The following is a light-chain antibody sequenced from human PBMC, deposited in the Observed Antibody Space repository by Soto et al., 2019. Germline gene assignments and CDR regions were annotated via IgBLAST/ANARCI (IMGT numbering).Light chain of an antibody. CDR2: RND. V-gene: IGLV1-47*01. J-gene: IGLJ1*01. CDR3: GAWDDSLSAVYV. CDR1: SSNIGSNY. Sequence: QLVLTQPPSASGTPGQRVTISCSGSSSNIGSNYVYWYQQVPGTAPKLLIYRNDQRPSGVPDRFSGSKSGPSASLAISGLRSEDEADYYCGAWDDSLSAVYVFGTGTKLTVL.